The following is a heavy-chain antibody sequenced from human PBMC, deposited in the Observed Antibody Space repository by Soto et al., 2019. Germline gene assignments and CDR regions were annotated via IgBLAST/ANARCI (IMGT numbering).Heavy chain of an antibody. CDR1: GGSISSGGYY. CDR2: IYYSGST. D-gene: IGHD3-3*01. J-gene: IGHJ6*02. CDR3: AKLADYDFWSGYSAPAYGMDV. Sequence: SETLSLTCTVSGGSISSGGYYWSWIRQRPGKGLEWIGYIYYSGSTYYNPSLKSRVTISVDTSKNQFSLKLSSVTAADTAVYYCAKLADYDFWSGYSAPAYGMDVWGQGTTVTVSS. V-gene: IGHV4-31*03.